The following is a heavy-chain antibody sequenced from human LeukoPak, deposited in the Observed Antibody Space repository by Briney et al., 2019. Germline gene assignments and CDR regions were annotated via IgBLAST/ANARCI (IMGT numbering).Heavy chain of an antibody. CDR2: IKSDGSST. CDR3: AGDSDYGGYSRFDY. J-gene: IGHJ4*02. CDR1: GFTFSSYW. D-gene: IGHD4-17*01. Sequence: GGSLRLSCVASGFTFSSYWMHWVREAPGRGLVWVSRIKSDGSSTSYAGSVEGRFTISRDNARNTLYLQMNSLRGDDTAVYYCAGDSDYGGYSRFDYWGQGALVTVSS. V-gene: IGHV3-74*01.